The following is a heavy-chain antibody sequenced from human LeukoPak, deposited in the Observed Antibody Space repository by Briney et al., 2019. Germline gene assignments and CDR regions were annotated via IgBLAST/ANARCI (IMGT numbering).Heavy chain of an antibody. Sequence: SETLSLTCAVYGGSFSGYYWSWLRQPPGKGLEWIGEINHSGRTNYNPSLKSRVTISVDTSKNQFSLKLSSVTAADTAVYYCARVIAARFDYWGQGTLVTVSS. CDR1: GGSFSGYY. CDR2: INHSGRT. V-gene: IGHV4-34*01. J-gene: IGHJ4*02. D-gene: IGHD6-6*01. CDR3: ARVIAARFDY.